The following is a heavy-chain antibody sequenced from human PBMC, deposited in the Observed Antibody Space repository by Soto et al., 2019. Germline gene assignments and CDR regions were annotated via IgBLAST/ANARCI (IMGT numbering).Heavy chain of an antibody. CDR2: IIPIFGTA. D-gene: IGHD3-22*01. CDR1: GGTFSSYA. CDR3: AMYYYDSSGYPNPSFYYGMDV. J-gene: IGHJ6*02. Sequence: ASVKVSCKASGGTFSSYAISWVRQAPGQGLEWMGGIIPIFGTANYAQKFQGRVTITADESTSTAYMELSSLRSEDTAVYYCAMYYYDSSGYPNPSFYYGMDVWGQGTTVTVSS. V-gene: IGHV1-69*13.